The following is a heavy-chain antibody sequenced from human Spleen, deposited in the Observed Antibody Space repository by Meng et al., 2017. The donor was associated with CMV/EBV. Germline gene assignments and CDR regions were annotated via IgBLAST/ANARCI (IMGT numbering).Heavy chain of an antibody. CDR1: GFTFDDYA. Sequence: SLKISCAASGFTFDDYAMHWARQAPGKGLEWVSGINWNSGSRGYADSVKGRFTISRDNAKNSLYLQMNSLRAEDTAVYYCARPGRRDCSSTSCYYYYGMDVWGQGTTVTVSS. D-gene: IGHD2-2*01. CDR3: ARPGRRDCSSTSCYYYYGMDV. V-gene: IGHV3-9*01. J-gene: IGHJ6*02. CDR2: INWNSGSR.